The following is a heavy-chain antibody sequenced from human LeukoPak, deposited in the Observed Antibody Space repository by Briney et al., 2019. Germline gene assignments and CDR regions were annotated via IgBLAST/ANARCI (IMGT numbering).Heavy chain of an antibody. J-gene: IGHJ4*02. D-gene: IGHD6-13*01. CDR3: ATWLIQNQIAAAGTNY. V-gene: IGHV1-2*02. Sequence: ASVKVSCKASGYSFTAYYMHLVRQAPGQGLEWMGWINPNSGDTNYAQNFRGRVTMTEDTSTDTAYMELSSLRSEDTAVYYCATWLIQNQIAAAGTNYWGQGTLVTVSS. CDR1: GYSFTAYY. CDR2: INPNSGDT.